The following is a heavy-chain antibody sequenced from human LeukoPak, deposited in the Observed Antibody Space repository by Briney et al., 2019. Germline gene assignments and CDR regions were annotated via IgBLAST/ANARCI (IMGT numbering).Heavy chain of an antibody. Sequence: GRSLRLSCAASGFTFRSYGMHWVRQAPGKGLEWVAVISYDGSNKYYAESVKGRFTISRDNSKNTLYLQMNSLRAEDTAVYYCAKDQGYSSAWYSRDGFDMWGQGTMVTVSS. V-gene: IGHV3-30*18. D-gene: IGHD6-19*01. CDR1: GFTFRSYG. CDR3: AKDQGYSSAWYSRDGFDM. J-gene: IGHJ3*02. CDR2: ISYDGSNK.